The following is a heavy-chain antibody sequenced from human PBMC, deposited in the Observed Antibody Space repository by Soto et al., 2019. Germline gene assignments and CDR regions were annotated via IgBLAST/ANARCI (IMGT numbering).Heavy chain of an antibody. D-gene: IGHD2-15*01. CDR2: LYFSGST. V-gene: IGHV4-39*02. J-gene: IGHJ4*02. CDR1: GGSISSSSYF. Sequence: SETLSLTCTVSGGSISSSSYFWGWIRQPPGKGLEWIGSLYFSGSTYYNPSLKSRVTISVDTSKIHFSLNLSSVTAADTAVYYCARTKGGYCSGGTCPHDYWGQGTLVTVSS. CDR3: ARTKGGYCSGGTCPHDY.